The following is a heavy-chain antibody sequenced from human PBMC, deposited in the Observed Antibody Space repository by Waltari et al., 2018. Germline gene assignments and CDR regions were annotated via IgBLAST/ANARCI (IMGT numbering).Heavy chain of an antibody. CDR2: IKEDGGEK. D-gene: IGHD3-10*01. V-gene: IGHV3-7*01. CDR3: ARDRGYFDY. Sequence: EVQLVESGGGLVQPGGSLRLSCAASGLTCSKFWMSWVRQAPGKGLEWVSSIKEDGGEKYYVDHLKGRIIISRDNAKNSLYLQMNSLRVEDTAVYYCARDRGYFDYWGLGTLVTVSS. J-gene: IGHJ4*02. CDR1: GLTCSKFW.